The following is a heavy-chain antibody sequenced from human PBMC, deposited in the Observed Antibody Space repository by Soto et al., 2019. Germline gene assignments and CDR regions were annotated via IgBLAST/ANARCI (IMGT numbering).Heavy chain of an antibody. Sequence: ASVKVSCKASGYAFTTYGTSWVRQAPGQGLEWMGWSSTNKGDTNYAQKLQGRVTMTTDTSTSTAYMELRSLRSDDTAVYYCARGIYFDHWGQGTLVTVSS. J-gene: IGHJ4*02. CDR2: SSTNKGDT. CDR3: ARGIYFDH. CDR1: GYAFTTYG. V-gene: IGHV1-18*01. D-gene: IGHD5-12*01.